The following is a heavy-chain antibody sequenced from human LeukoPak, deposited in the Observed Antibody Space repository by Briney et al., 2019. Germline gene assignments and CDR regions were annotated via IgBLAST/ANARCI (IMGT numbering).Heavy chain of an antibody. CDR2: ISSSGGTT. Sequence: GGSLRLTCPASGFTFITYDLNWVRQAPGKGLEWVSAISSSGGTTYYADSVKGRFSISRDNSKNTVYLQMNSLRAEDTAVYYCSQDRDGCPSNYNYWGQGTLVTVSA. V-gene: IGHV3-23*01. J-gene: IGHJ4*02. CDR1: GFTFITYD. D-gene: IGHD4-11*01. CDR3: SQDRDGCPSNYNY.